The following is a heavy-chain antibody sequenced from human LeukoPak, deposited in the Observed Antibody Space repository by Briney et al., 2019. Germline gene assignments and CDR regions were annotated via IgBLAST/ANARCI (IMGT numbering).Heavy chain of an antibody. CDR2: ISSSSSYI. CDR3: ARDSSLRFLEWLLGYFDY. D-gene: IGHD3-3*01. Sequence: PGGSLRLSSAAYGFTFSSYSMNWVRQAPGKGLEWVSSISSSSSYIYYADSVKGRFTISRDNAKNSLYLQMNSLRAEDTAVYYCARDSSLRFLEWLLGYFDYWGQGTLVTVSS. V-gene: IGHV3-21*01. J-gene: IGHJ4*02. CDR1: GFTFSSYS.